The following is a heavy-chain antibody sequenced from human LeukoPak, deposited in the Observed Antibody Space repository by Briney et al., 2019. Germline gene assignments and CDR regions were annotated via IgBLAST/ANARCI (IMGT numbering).Heavy chain of an antibody. V-gene: IGHV3-30*04. D-gene: IGHD1-26*01. Sequence: GGSLRLTCAASGFTFSSYAMHWVRQAPGKGLEWVAVISYDGSNKYYADSVKGRFTISRDNSKNTLYLQMNSLRAEDTAVYYCASTHSFLFDYWGQGTLVTVSS. CDR2: ISYDGSNK. CDR1: GFTFSSYA. CDR3: ASTHSFLFDY. J-gene: IGHJ4*02.